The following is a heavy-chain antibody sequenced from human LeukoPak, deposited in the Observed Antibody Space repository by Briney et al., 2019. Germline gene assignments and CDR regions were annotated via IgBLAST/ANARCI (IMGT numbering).Heavy chain of an antibody. Sequence: ASVKVSCKASGYTFTSYGISWVRQAPGQGLEWMGWISAYNGNTNYAQKLQGRVTMTTDTSTSTAYMELRSLRSDDPAVYYCARACDYYGSGSYCLDDAFDIWGQGTMVTVSS. V-gene: IGHV1-18*01. J-gene: IGHJ3*02. D-gene: IGHD3-10*01. CDR1: GYTFTSYG. CDR2: ISAYNGNT. CDR3: ARACDYYGSGSYCLDDAFDI.